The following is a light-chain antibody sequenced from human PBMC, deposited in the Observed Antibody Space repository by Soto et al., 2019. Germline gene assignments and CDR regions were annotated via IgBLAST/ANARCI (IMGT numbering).Light chain of an antibody. CDR1: SSDVGSYNL. V-gene: IGLV2-23*01. CDR3: CSYASSSTYV. Sequence: QSALTQPASVSGSPGQSITISCTGTSSDVGSYNLVSWYQQHPDKAPKLMIYEATKRPSGVSDRFSGSRSGNTASLTISGLQAEDEADYYCCSYASSSTYVFGTGTKVTVL. J-gene: IGLJ1*01. CDR2: EAT.